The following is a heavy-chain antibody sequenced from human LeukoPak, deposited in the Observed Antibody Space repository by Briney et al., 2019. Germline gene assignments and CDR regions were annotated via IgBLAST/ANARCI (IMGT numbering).Heavy chain of an antibody. J-gene: IGHJ6*03. CDR2: ISGSGGST. D-gene: IGHD6-6*01. CDR3: AKAESSSSGYYYYMDV. Sequence: TGGSLRLSCAASGFTFSSYAMSWVRQAPGKGLEWVSAISGSGGSTYYADSVKGRFTISRDNSRNTLYLQMNSLRAEDTAVYFCAKAESSSSGYYYYMDVWGKGTTVTVSS. CDR1: GFTFSSYA. V-gene: IGHV3-23*01.